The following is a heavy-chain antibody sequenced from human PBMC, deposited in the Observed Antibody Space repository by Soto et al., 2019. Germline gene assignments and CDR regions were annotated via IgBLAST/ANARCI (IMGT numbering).Heavy chain of an antibody. CDR3: ARGLWFGEFSYFDY. Sequence: EVQLVETGGGLIQPGGSLRLSCAASGFTVSSNYMNWVRQAPGKGLEWLSSISSSSSYIYYADSVKGRFTISRDNAKNSLYLQMNSLRAEDTAVYYCARGLWFGEFSYFDYWGQGTLVTVSS. D-gene: IGHD3-10*01. V-gene: IGHV3-21*01. CDR1: GFTVSSNY. CDR2: ISSSSSYI. J-gene: IGHJ4*02.